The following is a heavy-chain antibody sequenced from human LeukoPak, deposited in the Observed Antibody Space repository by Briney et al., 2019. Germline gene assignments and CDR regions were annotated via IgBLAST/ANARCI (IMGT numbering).Heavy chain of an antibody. CDR2: IYYSGST. V-gene: IGHV4-39*07. CDR1: GGSISSSSYY. Sequence: SETLSLTCTVSGGSISSSSYYWGWIRQPPGKGLEWIGSIYYSGSTYYNPSLKSRATISVNTSKNQFSLMLTSVTAADTAVYYCARDPRFSPFDYWRQGTLVTVSS. CDR3: ARDPRFSPFDY. J-gene: IGHJ4*02.